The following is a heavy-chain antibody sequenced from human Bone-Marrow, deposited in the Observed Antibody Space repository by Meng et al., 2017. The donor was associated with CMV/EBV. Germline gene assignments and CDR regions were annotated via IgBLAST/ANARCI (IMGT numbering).Heavy chain of an antibody. D-gene: IGHD1-26*01. CDR2: IYYSGSA. CDR3: ARVGITGSYSSYRGAFDF. Sequence: GSLRLSCTVSGRSISRIDYYWGWIRQPPGKGLEWIGTIYYSGSAYYNPSLKSRVTISVDTAKNQFSLKLRSVTAADTAVYYCARVGITGSYSSYRGAFDFWGQGTMVTVSS. J-gene: IGHJ3*01. V-gene: IGHV4-39*07. CDR1: GRSISRIDYY.